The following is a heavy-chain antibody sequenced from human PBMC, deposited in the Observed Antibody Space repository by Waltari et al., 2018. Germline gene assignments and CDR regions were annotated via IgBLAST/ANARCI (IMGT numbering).Heavy chain of an antibody. Sequence: QLQLQESGPGLVKPSETLSLNCTVPVGPISSSSYYLVWIRQPPGKGLGCIGSIYYSGSTYYTPSLKSRVTISVDTSKNQFSLKLSSVTAADTAVYYCARLSLDSFDPWGQGTLVTVSS. CDR1: VGPISSSSYY. CDR3: ARLSLDSFDP. CDR2: IYYSGST. J-gene: IGHJ5*02. V-gene: IGHV4-39*01.